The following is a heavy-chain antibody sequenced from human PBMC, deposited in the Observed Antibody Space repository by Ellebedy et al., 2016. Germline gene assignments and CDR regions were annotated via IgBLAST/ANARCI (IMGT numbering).Heavy chain of an antibody. Sequence: ASVKVSCXASGYTFTTFSITWVRQVPGQGLEWMGFVNTFSGNTKFAQKFQGRVSMTTDTSTSTAYMELRSLRSDDTAVYYCARIRLYTMIVVVITDDGFDYWGQGTLVTVSS. CDR1: GYTFTTFS. D-gene: IGHD3-22*01. V-gene: IGHV1-18*04. CDR3: ARIRLYTMIVVVITDDGFDY. CDR2: VNTFSGNT. J-gene: IGHJ4*02.